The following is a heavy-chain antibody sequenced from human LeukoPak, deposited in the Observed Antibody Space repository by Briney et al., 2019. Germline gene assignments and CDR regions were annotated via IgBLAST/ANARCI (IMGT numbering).Heavy chain of an antibody. CDR2: ISGSGGST. V-gene: IGHV3-23*01. CDR1: GFTVSSNY. D-gene: IGHD5-24*01. Sequence: PGGSLRLSCAASGFTVSSNYMSWVRQAPGKGLEWVSAISGSGGSTYYADSVKGRFTISRDNSKNTLYLQMNSLRAEDTAVYYCAKSRDGYNLYFDYWGQGTLVTVSS. CDR3: AKSRDGYNLYFDY. J-gene: IGHJ4*02.